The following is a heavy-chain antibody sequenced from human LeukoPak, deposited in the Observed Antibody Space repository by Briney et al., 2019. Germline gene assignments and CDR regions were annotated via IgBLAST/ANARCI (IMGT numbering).Heavy chain of an antibody. D-gene: IGHD3-10*01. J-gene: IGHJ4*02. CDR1: GGSISSGGYY. Sequence: SETLSLTCTASGGSISSGGYYWSWIRQHPGKGLEWIGYIYYSGSTYYNPSLKSRVTISVDTSKNQFSLKLSSVTAADTAVYYCARGNRPRRFGELFDYWGQGTLVTVSS. V-gene: IGHV4-31*03. CDR2: IYYSGST. CDR3: ARGNRPRRFGELFDY.